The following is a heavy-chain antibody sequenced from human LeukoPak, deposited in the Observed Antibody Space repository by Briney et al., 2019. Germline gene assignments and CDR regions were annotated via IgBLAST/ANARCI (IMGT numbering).Heavy chain of an antibody. CDR3: ARDFEQLVAFDI. V-gene: IGHV4-34*01. CDR2: INHSGST. CDR1: GGSFSGYY. Sequence: SETLSLTCAVYGGSFSGYYWSWIRQPPGKGLEWIGEINHSGSTNYNPSLKSRVTISVDTSKNQLSLKLYSVTAADTAVYYCARDFEQLVAFDIWGQGTMVTVSS. J-gene: IGHJ3*02. D-gene: IGHD6-13*01.